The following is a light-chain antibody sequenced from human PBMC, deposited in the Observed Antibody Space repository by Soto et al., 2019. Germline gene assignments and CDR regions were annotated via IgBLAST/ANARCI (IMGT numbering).Light chain of an antibody. Sequence: DIQMTQSPSSLSASVGDRVTITCRASQSISSHLNWYQQKPGKAPKFLIYAASSLQSGVPSRFSGSGYGTDFTLTISSLQTEDFATYYCQQSYRTPITFGQRTRLEIK. CDR3: QQSYRTPIT. V-gene: IGKV1-39*01. J-gene: IGKJ5*01. CDR2: AAS. CDR1: QSISSH.